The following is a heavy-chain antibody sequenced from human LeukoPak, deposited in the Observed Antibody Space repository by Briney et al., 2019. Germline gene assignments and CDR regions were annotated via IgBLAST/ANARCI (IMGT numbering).Heavy chain of an antibody. CDR3: ARLYFRGDYYHYYYGMDV. J-gene: IGHJ6*02. Sequence: SETLSLTCTVSGGSISSYYWSWIRQPPGKGLEWIGYIYYSGSTNYNPSLKSRVTISVDTSKNQFSLKLSSVTAADTAVYYCARLYFRGDYYHYYYGMDVWGQGTTVTVSS. D-gene: IGHD3-16*01. V-gene: IGHV4-59*01. CDR2: IYYSGST. CDR1: GGSISSYY.